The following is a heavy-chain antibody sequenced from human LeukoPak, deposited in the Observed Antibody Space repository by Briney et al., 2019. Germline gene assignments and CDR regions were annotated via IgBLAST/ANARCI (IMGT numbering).Heavy chain of an antibody. CDR2: IYSGGST. D-gene: IGHD3-22*01. V-gene: IGHV3-66*01. Sequence: GGSLRLSCAASGFTVSSNYMSWVRQASGKGLEWVSVIYSGGSTYYADSVKGRFTISRDNSKNTLYLQMNSLRAEDTAVYYCARDLESYYYDSSTSPNAFDIWGQGTMVTVSS. CDR3: ARDLESYYYDSSTSPNAFDI. CDR1: GFTVSSNY. J-gene: IGHJ3*02.